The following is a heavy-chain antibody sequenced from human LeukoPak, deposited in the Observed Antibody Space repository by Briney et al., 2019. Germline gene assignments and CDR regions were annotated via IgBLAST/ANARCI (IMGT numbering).Heavy chain of an antibody. CDR3: ASIAVAGTTPRHYYMDV. Sequence: PSETLSLTCTVSGGSISSYYWSWIRQPPGKGLEWIGYIYYSGSTNYNPSLKSRVTISVDTSKNQFSLKLSSVTAADTAVYYCASIAVAGTTPRHYYMDVWGKGTTVTVSS. CDR2: IYYSGST. D-gene: IGHD6-19*01. V-gene: IGHV4-59*01. CDR1: GGSISSYY. J-gene: IGHJ6*03.